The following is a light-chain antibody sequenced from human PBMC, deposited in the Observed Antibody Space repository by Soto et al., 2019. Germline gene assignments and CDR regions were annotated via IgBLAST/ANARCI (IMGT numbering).Light chain of an antibody. Sequence: QSALTQPASVSGSPGQSITISCTGTSSDVGGYNYVSWYQQHPGKAPKLMIYDVSNRPSGVSNRFSGSKSGNTASLTISGLQADDEADYYCSSYTSSSTYVFGTGPKVTVL. CDR2: DVS. J-gene: IGLJ1*01. CDR3: SSYTSSSTYV. V-gene: IGLV2-14*01. CDR1: SSDVGGYNY.